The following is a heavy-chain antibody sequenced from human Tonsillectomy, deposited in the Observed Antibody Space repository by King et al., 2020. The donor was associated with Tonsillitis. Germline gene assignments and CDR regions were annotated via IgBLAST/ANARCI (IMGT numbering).Heavy chain of an antibody. Sequence: QLVQSGAEVKKPGASVKVSCKASGYTFTGFYMHWVRQAPGQGLEWMGCINHNSGGTNYAQKFQGRVAMTRDTSISTVYMELSRLRSDDTAIYYCAREFVVVAATEYYYYYGMDVWGQGTTVTVSS. V-gene: IGHV1-2*02. J-gene: IGHJ6*02. CDR3: AREFVVVAATEYYYYYGMDV. D-gene: IGHD2-15*01. CDR1: GYTFTGFY. CDR2: INHNSGGT.